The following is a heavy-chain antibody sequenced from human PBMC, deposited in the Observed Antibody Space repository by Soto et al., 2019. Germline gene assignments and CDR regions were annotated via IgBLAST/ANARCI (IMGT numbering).Heavy chain of an antibody. V-gene: IGHV4-59*01. CDR1: GGSISTYY. D-gene: IGHD1-1*01. CDR3: ARGDGIQLGSLAGRYYYHKLDV. J-gene: IGHJ6*02. Sequence: QVQLRESGPGLVKSSETLSLTCTVSGGSISTYYWSWVRQPPGKGLEWIGYIYYSGTATYNPSLRSRVTISVDTSKNQFSLRLSSVTAADTDVYYCARGDGIQLGSLAGRYYYHKLDVWGQGTTVTVYS. CDR2: IYYSGTA.